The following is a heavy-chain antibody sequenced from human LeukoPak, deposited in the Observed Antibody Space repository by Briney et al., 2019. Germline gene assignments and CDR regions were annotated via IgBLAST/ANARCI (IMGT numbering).Heavy chain of an antibody. CDR2: INHSGTT. D-gene: IGHD2-15*01. J-gene: IGHJ5*02. Sequence: SETLSLTCAVYGGSFSGYYWSWIRQPPGKGLEWIGEINHSGTTNYNPPLKSRVYISVDTSKNQFSLKLSSVTAADTAVYYCARDPFYCSGGSCELDPWGQGTLVTVSS. CDR1: GGSFSGYY. CDR3: ARDPFYCSGGSCELDP. V-gene: IGHV4-34*01.